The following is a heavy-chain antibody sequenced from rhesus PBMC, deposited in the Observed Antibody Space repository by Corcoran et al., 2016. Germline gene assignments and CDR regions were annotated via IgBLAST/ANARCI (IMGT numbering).Heavy chain of an antibody. CDR2: IYGSSGTT. V-gene: IGHV4-147*01. D-gene: IGHD6-25*01. CDR3: ARSAAGPSFDY. CDR1: GYSLSSNY. Sequence: QVQLQESGPGLVKPSETLSLTCAVSGYSLSSNYWSWIRQPPGKGLEWIGYIYGSSGTTYYKPARKRRVTISTDTAKNQFSLKLSSVTAADTAVYYCARSAAGPSFDYWGQGVLVTVSS. J-gene: IGHJ4*01.